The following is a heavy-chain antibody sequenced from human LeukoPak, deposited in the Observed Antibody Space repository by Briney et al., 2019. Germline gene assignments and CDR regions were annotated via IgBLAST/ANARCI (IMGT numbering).Heavy chain of an antibody. V-gene: IGHV3-23*01. J-gene: IGHJ4*02. CDR3: AKHPLHPPYSSGWHYFDY. CDR1: GFTFSSYA. CDR2: ISGSGGST. Sequence: GGSLRLSCAASGFTFSSYAMSWVRQAPGKGLEWVSAISGSGGSTYYADSVKGRFTISRDNSKNTLYLQMNNLRAEDTAVYYCAKHPLHPPYSSGWHYFDYWGQGTLVTVSS. D-gene: IGHD6-19*01.